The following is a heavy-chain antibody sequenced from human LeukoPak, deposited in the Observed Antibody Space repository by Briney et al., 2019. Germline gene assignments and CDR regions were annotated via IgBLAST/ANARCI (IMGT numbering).Heavy chain of an antibody. Sequence: SETLSLTCAVSGGSISSGGYSWSWIRQPPGKGLEWIGEINHSGNTNYNPSLKSRVTISVDTSKNQFSLKLSSVTAADTALYYCARLACYDYLWGSYRRCNYFDYWGQGTLVTVSS. D-gene: IGHD3-16*02. CDR3: ARLACYDYLWGSYRRCNYFDY. CDR2: INHSGNT. CDR1: GGSISSGGYS. V-gene: IGHV4-30-2*01. J-gene: IGHJ4*02.